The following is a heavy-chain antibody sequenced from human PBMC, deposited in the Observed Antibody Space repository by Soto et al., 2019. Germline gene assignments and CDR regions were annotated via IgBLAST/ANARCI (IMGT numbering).Heavy chain of an antibody. CDR2: IYYSGST. CDR3: ARSNGGFGELFDIDY. Sequence: SETLSLTCTVSGGSISSGGYYWSWIRQHPGKGLEWIGYIYYSGSTYYNPSLKSRVTISVDTSKNQFSLKLSSVTAADTAVYYCARSNGGFGELFDIDYWGQGTLVTVSS. CDR1: GGSISSGGYY. D-gene: IGHD3-10*01. V-gene: IGHV4-31*03. J-gene: IGHJ4*02.